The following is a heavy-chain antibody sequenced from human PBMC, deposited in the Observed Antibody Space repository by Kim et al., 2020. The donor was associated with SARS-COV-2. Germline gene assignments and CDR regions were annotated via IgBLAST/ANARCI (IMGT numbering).Heavy chain of an antibody. CDR1: GGSISSSSYY. D-gene: IGHD6-19*01. CDR2: IYYSGST. CDR3: ARNPGYSSGWYAPYYFDY. J-gene: IGHJ4*02. V-gene: IGHV4-39*01. Sequence: SETLSLTCTVSGGSISSSSYYWGWIRQPPGKGLEWIGSIYYSGSTYYNPSLKSRVTISVDTSKNQFSLKLSSVTAADTAVYYCARNPGYSSGWYAPYYFDYWGQGTLVTVSS.